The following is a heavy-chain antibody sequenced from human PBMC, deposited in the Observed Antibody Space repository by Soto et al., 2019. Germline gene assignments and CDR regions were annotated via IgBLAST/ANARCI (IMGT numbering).Heavy chain of an antibody. CDR3: ARSVVPAAYYYYYGMDV. CDR2: IIPIFGTA. V-gene: IGHV1-69*06. Sequence: QVQLVQSGAEVKKPGSSVKVSCKASGGTFSSYAISWVRQAPGQGLEWMGGIIPIFGTANYAQKFQGRVTITADNSTSTAYMELSSLRSEDTAVYYCARSVVPAAYYYYYGMDVWGQGTTVTVSS. J-gene: IGHJ6*02. D-gene: IGHD2-2*01. CDR1: GGTFSSYA.